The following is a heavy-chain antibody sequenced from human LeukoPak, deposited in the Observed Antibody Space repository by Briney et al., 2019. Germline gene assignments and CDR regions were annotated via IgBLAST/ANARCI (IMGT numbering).Heavy chain of an antibody. V-gene: IGHV4-4*07. J-gene: IGHJ4*02. CDR2: FYTSGRT. CDR3: ARDDEVARFDY. CDR1: GGSISSYY. D-gene: IGHD2-15*01. Sequence: SETLSLTCTVSGGSISSYYWSWIRQPAGKGLEWIGRFYTSGRTNYNPSLKSRVTMSVDTSKNQFSLKLSSATAADTAVYYCARDDEVARFDYWGQGTLVTVSS.